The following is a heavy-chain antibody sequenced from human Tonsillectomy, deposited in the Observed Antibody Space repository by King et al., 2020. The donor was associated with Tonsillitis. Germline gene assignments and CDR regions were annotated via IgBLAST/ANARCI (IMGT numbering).Heavy chain of an antibody. D-gene: IGHD6-6*01. J-gene: IGHJ6*02. V-gene: IGHV3-21*01. CDR3: ARSEYSSSSYGMDV. CDR1: GFTLSSYS. Sequence: VQLVESGGGLVKPGGSLRLSCVASGFTLSSYSMNWVRQAPGKGLEWVSSISSSSSYIYYADSVKGRLTISRANAKNSMYLQMNSLRAEDTAVYYCARSEYSSSSYGMDVWGQGTTVTVSS. CDR2: ISSSSSYI.